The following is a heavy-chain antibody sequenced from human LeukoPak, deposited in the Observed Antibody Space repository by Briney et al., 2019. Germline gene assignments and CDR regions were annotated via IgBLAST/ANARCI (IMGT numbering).Heavy chain of an antibody. D-gene: IGHD4-17*01. J-gene: IGHJ4*02. CDR3: ARGGKTVTTDY. CDR1: GYTLTELS. CDR2: MNPNSGNT. V-gene: IGHV1-8*03. Sequence: ASVKVSCKVSGYTLTELSMHWVRRAPGKGLEWMGWMNPNSGNTGYAQKFQGRVTITRNTSISTAYMELSSLRSEDTAVYYCARGGKTVTTDYWGQGTLVTVSS.